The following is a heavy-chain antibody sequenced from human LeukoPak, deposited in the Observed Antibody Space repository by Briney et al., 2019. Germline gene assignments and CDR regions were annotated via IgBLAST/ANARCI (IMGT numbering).Heavy chain of an antibody. CDR2: IYSGGST. V-gene: IGHV3-53*01. CDR3: AREGMTTVTTSPTYYYYYYMDV. CDR1: GFTVSSNY. Sequence: PGGSLRLSCAASGFTVSSNYMSWVRQAPGKGLEWVSVIYSGGSTDYADSVKGRFTISRDNSKNTLYLQMNSLRAEDTAVYYCAREGMTTVTTSPTYYYYYYMDVWGKGTTVTISS. D-gene: IGHD4-17*01. J-gene: IGHJ6*03.